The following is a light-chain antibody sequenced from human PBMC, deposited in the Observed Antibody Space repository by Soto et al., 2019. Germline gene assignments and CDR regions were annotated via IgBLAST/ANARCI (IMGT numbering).Light chain of an antibody. Sequence: DIQVTQSPSSLSPSVGDKVTITCRASQSISSYLNWYQQKPGKAPKLLIYAASSLQSGVPSRFSGSGSGTDFTLTISSLQPEDFATYYCQQANSFPLTFGGGTKVDIK. V-gene: IGKV1-39*01. J-gene: IGKJ4*01. CDR2: AAS. CDR3: QQANSFPLT. CDR1: QSISSY.